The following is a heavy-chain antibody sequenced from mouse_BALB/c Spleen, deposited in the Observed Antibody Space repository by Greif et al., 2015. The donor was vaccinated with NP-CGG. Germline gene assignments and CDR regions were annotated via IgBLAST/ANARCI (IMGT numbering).Heavy chain of an antibody. CDR1: GFSLTGYG. V-gene: IGHV2-6-7*01. CDR2: IWGDGST. CDR3: ARDRYYGSSHYWYFDV. Sequence: VKLMESGPGLVAPSQSLSITCTVSGFSLTGYGVNWVRQPPGKGLEWLGMIWGDGSTDYNSALKSRLSISKDNSKSQVFLKMNSLQTDDTARYYCARDRYYGSSHYWYFDVWGAGTTVTVSS. D-gene: IGHD1-1*01. J-gene: IGHJ1*01.